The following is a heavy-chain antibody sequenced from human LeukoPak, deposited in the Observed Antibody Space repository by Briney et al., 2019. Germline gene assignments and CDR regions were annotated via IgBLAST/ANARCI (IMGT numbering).Heavy chain of an antibody. CDR3: AREGGYCSSTSCPLDAFDP. CDR1: GGSISSYY. J-gene: IGHJ5*02. D-gene: IGHD2-2*01. CDR2: IYTSGST. Sequence: SETLSLTCIVSGGSISSYYWSWIRQPAGKGLEWIGRIYTSGSTNYNPSLKSRVTMSVDTSKNQFSLKLSSVTAADTAVYYCAREGGYCSSTSCPLDAFDPWGQGTLVTVSS. V-gene: IGHV4-4*07.